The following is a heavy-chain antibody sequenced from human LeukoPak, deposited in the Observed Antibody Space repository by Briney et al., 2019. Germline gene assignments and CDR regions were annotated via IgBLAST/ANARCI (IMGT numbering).Heavy chain of an antibody. CDR3: ARVSRSWDAFDI. J-gene: IGHJ3*02. V-gene: IGHV3-53*01. D-gene: IGHD5-24*01. CDR2: LYVNENR. Sequence: PGGSLRLSCAVSGPIVSTNYMSWVRQAPGKGLEWISILYVNENRYYADSVKGRFIISRDTSKNTLYLQMNSLRAEDTAVYYCARVSRSWDAFDIWGQGTMVTVSS. CDR1: GPIVSTNY.